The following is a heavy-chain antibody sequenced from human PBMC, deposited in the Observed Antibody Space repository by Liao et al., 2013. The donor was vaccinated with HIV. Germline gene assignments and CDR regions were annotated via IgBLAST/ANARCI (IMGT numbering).Heavy chain of an antibody. CDR2: INHSGST. Sequence: QVQLQQWGAGLLKPSETLSLTCAVYGGSFSGYYWSWIRQPPGKGLEWIGEINHSGSTNYNPSLKSRVTISVDTSKNQFSLKLSSVTAADTAVYYCARGAPVIVVVPAAAQDFDYWGQGTLVTVSS. J-gene: IGHJ4*02. V-gene: IGHV4-34*01. D-gene: IGHD2-2*01. CDR3: ARGAPVIVVVPAAAQDFDY. CDR1: GGSFSGYY.